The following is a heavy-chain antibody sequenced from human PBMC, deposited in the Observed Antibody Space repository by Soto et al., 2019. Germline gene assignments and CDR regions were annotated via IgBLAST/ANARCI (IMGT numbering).Heavy chain of an antibody. V-gene: IGHV1-18*01. J-gene: IGHJ6*02. Sequence: QVQLVQSGAEVKKLGASVKVSCKASGYTFTNFGISWVRQAPGQGLERMGWISTYNGHTTSAQQLQGRLTMTTDTSTSTASMELRSLRSDDAAVYFCARDWGQQWLAYGLDVWGQGTTVTVSS. CDR1: GYTFTNFG. D-gene: IGHD6-19*01. CDR3: ARDWGQQWLAYGLDV. CDR2: ISTYNGHT.